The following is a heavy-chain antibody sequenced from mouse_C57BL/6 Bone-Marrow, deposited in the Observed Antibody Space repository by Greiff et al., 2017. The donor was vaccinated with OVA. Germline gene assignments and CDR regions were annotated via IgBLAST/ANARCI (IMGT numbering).Heavy chain of an antibody. D-gene: IGHD1-2*01. CDR3: ASLLRRGNWYFDV. Sequence: EVQVVESGGGLVKPGGSLKLSCAASGFTFSDYGMHWVRQAPEKGLEWVAYISSGSSTIYYADTVKGRFTISRDNAKNTLFLQMTSLRSEDTAMYYCASLLRRGNWYFDVWGTGTTVTVSS. J-gene: IGHJ1*03. V-gene: IGHV5-17*01. CDR1: GFTFSDYG. CDR2: ISSGSSTI.